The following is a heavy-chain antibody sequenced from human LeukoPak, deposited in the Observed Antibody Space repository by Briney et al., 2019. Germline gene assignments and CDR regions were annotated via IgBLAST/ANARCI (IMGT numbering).Heavy chain of an antibody. CDR2: IILMFGTS. D-gene: IGHD3-10*01. V-gene: IGHV1-69*13. J-gene: IGHJ4*02. CDR1: GGTFSSYA. CDR3: ASRRFGDLLFDY. Sequence: SVKVSCKASGGTFSSYAISWVRQAPGQGLEWMGAIILMFGTSHYAQNFQGRVTITADESTNTVYMELSSLRSEDTAMYYCASRRFGDLLFDYWGQGTLVTVSS.